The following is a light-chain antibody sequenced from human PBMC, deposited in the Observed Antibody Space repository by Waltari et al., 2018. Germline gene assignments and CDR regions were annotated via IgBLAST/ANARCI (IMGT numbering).Light chain of an antibody. Sequence: DIVMTQSPDSLAVSLGERATINCKSSQSLLSRSNNKNYLAWYRQKPGQPPKLLIYWASTREAGVPDRFSGSESGADFTLTISSLQAEDVAVYYCQQYYSLPLTFGGGTKVEI. CDR3: QQYYSLPLT. CDR1: QSLLSRSNNKNY. V-gene: IGKV4-1*01. J-gene: IGKJ4*01. CDR2: WAS.